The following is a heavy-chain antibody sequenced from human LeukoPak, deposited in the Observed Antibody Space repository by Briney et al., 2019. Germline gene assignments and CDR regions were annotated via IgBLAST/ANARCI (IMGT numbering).Heavy chain of an antibody. Sequence: SETLSLTCTVSGGSISNYYWGWIRQPPGMGLGWIGSIYYSGNTYYNPSLKSRVTISLDTSKNRFSLNLNSVTAADTALYFCARAACSGLIDYWGQGILVIVSS. CDR2: IYYSGNT. CDR3: ARAACSGLIDY. J-gene: IGHJ4*02. V-gene: IGHV4-39*07. D-gene: IGHD6-19*01. CDR1: GGSISNYY.